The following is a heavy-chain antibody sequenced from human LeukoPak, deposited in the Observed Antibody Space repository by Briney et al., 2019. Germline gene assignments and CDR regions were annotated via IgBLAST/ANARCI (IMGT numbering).Heavy chain of an antibody. J-gene: IGHJ6*02. CDR2: INPSGGST. V-gene: IGHV1-46*01. D-gene: IGHD5-24*01. Sequence: GASVKVSCKASGYTFTSYYMHWVRQAAGQGLEWMGIINPSGGSTSYAQKFQGRVTMTRDTSTSTVYMELSSLRSGDTAVYYCARDQGDGYNNYYYGMDVWGQGTTVTVSS. CDR1: GYTFTSYY. CDR3: ARDQGDGYNNYYYGMDV.